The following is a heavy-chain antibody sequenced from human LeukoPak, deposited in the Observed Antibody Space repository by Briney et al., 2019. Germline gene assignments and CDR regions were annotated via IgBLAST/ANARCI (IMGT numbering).Heavy chain of an antibody. CDR3: ARVTIYGLFYFDY. J-gene: IGHJ4*02. CDR2: IYYSGST. Sequence: SETLSLTCTVSGGSISSGGYYWSWIRHHPGRGLEWIGYIYYSGSTYYNPSLKSRVTISVDTSKNQFSLKLSSVTAADTAVYYCARVTIYGLFYFDYWGQGTLVTVSS. CDR1: GGSISSGGYY. V-gene: IGHV4-31*03. D-gene: IGHD3-10*01.